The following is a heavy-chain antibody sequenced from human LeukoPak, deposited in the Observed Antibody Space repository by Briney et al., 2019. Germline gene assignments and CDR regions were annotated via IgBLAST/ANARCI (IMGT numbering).Heavy chain of an antibody. J-gene: IGHJ4*02. D-gene: IGHD5-24*01. CDR3: ARASRDGYNQNFDY. CDR2: ISPGDTEI. V-gene: IGHV5-51*01. Sequence: GESLKISCKGSGYSLTTYWITWVRQMPGKGLEWMGIISPGDTEIRYSPSFQGQVTISADKSISTAYLQWSSLKASGTAMYYCARASRDGYNQNFDYWGQGTLVTVSS. CDR1: GYSLTTYW.